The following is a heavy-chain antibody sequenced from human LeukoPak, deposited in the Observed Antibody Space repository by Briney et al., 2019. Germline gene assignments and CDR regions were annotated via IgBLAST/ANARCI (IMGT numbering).Heavy chain of an antibody. D-gene: IGHD2-2*01. CDR3: AREVGYCSSTSCPATKLDDAFDI. CDR2: IYHSGST. CDR1: GGSISSGGYY. V-gene: IGHV4-30-2*01. J-gene: IGHJ3*02. Sequence: PSQTLSLTCTVSGGSISSGGYYWSWIRQPPGKGLEWIGYIYHSGSTYYNPSLKSRVTISVDRSKNQFSLKLSSVTAADTAVYYCAREVGYCSSTSCPATKLDDAFDIWGQGTMVTVSS.